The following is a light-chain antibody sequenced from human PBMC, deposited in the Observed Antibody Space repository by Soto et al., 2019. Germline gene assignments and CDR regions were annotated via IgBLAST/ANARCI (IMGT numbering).Light chain of an antibody. CDR2: STN. CDR1: SGSVSTTYY. V-gene: IGLV8-61*01. Sequence: QTVVTQEPSFSVSPGGTVTLTCGLSSGSVSTTYYPSWYQQTPGQPPRTLIYSTNSRSSGVPDRFSGSILGNKAALTITGAKADDESDYYCVLCMGSGMWVFGGGTQLTVL. J-gene: IGLJ3*02. CDR3: VLCMGSGMWV.